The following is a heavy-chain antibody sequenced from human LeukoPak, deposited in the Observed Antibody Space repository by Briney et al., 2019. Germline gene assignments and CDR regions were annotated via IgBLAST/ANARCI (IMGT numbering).Heavy chain of an antibody. CDR2: ISGSGYTT. Sequence: GGSLRLSCAASGFTFSSYVMSWVRQAPGKGLEWVSSISGSGYTTYYLDSVKGRFTTSRDNSKNTLYLQMNNLRAEDTALYYCAKDAYNWKYYFDCWGQGTLVTVSS. V-gene: IGHV3-23*01. CDR1: GFTFSSYV. J-gene: IGHJ4*02. D-gene: IGHD1-20*01. CDR3: AKDAYNWKYYFDC.